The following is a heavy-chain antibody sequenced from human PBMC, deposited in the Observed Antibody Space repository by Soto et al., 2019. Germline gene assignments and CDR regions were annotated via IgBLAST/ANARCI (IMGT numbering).Heavy chain of an antibody. Sequence: QVQLQESGPGLRKPSETRSLTCTVSGGSISSHYCSWIRQPPGKGLEWVGYMYYSGSTNYNPSLKSRVIISVDTSKNQFSLDLKSVTAADTAVYYCARLFGELRFDPWGQGTLVTVSS. D-gene: IGHD3-10*01. V-gene: IGHV4-59*11. CDR3: ARLFGELRFDP. J-gene: IGHJ5*02. CDR2: MYYSGST. CDR1: GGSISSHY.